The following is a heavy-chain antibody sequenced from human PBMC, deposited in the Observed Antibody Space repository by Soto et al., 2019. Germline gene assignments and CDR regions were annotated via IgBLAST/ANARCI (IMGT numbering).Heavy chain of an antibody. V-gene: IGHV5-10-1*01. D-gene: IGHD2-2*01. CDR1: GYSFTSYW. CDR3: ARQIVVVPAAIGNWFDP. CDR2: IDPSDSYT. Sequence: PGESLKISCKGSGYSFTSYWISWVRQMPGKGLEWMGRIDPSDSYTNYSPSFQGHVTISADKSISTAYLQWSSLKASDTAMYYCARQIVVVPAAIGNWFDPWGQGTLVTVSS. J-gene: IGHJ5*02.